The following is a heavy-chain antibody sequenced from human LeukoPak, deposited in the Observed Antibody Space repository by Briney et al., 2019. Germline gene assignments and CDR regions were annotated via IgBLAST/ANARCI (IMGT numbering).Heavy chain of an antibody. Sequence: PSETLSLTCTISGGSISSYYGSWIRQPPGKGLEWIGYIYYSGSTNYNPSLKSRVTISVDTSKNQFSLKLSSVTAADTAVYYCARFVRGSFGNWFDPWGQGTLVTVSS. CDR1: GGSISSYY. D-gene: IGHD2-15*01. CDR2: IYYSGST. CDR3: ARFVRGSFGNWFDP. J-gene: IGHJ5*02. V-gene: IGHV4-59*01.